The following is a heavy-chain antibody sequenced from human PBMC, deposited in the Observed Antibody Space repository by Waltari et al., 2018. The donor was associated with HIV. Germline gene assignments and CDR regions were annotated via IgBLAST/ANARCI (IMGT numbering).Heavy chain of an antibody. CDR3: ARLNRLVPIAHYYYHSMDV. CDR2: VHDSGRT. D-gene: IGHD1-26*01. Sequence: QVQLQESGPGLVKPSETLSLTCTVSGVSITNTYWSWIRRPPGKGLEWIGYVHDSGRTNYNPSRKSRATISVDTSKNQFSLSLNSATSADTAVYYCARLNRLVPIAHYYYHSMDVWGQGTTVTVSS. J-gene: IGHJ6*02. CDR1: GVSITNTY. V-gene: IGHV4-59*01.